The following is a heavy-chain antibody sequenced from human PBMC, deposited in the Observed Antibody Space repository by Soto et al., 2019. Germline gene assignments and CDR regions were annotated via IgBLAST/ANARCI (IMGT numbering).Heavy chain of an antibody. CDR2: FIPIFGTA. Sequence: SVKVSCKASGGTFSSYAISWVRQAPGQGLEWMGGFIPIFGTANYAQKFQGRVTITADESTSTAYMELSSLRSEDTAVYYCARVMGPGYYFDYWGQGTLVTVSS. V-gene: IGHV1-69*13. CDR1: GGTFSSYA. J-gene: IGHJ4*02. CDR3: ARVMGPGYYFDY. D-gene: IGHD2-8*01.